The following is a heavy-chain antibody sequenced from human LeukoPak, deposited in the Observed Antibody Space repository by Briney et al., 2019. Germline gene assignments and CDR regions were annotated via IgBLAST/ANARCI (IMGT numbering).Heavy chain of an antibody. D-gene: IGHD1-26*01. CDR1: GDSVSSSSPT. J-gene: IGHJ5*02. CDR2: TYYRSKWYN. Sequence: SQTLSLTCAISGDSVSSSSPTWNWSRQSPARGLEWLGRTYYRSKWYNDYAVSVKSRITINPDTSKNQFSLQLNSVTPEDTAVYYCARQGGSSNWFDPWGQGTLVTVSS. CDR3: ARQGGSSNWFDP. V-gene: IGHV6-1*01.